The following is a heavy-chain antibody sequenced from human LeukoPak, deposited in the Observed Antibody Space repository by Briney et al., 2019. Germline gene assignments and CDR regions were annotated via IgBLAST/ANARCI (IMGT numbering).Heavy chain of an antibody. CDR2: IYTSGST. V-gene: IGHV4-4*07. Sequence: SETLSLTCTVSGGSISSYYWSWIRQPAGKGLEWIGRIYTSGSTNYNPSLKSRVTISVDTSKNQFSLNLSSVTAADTAVYYCVTRIVASDYWYFDLWGRGTLVTVSS. CDR3: VTRIVASDYWYFDL. J-gene: IGHJ2*01. D-gene: IGHD3-22*01. CDR1: GGSISSYY.